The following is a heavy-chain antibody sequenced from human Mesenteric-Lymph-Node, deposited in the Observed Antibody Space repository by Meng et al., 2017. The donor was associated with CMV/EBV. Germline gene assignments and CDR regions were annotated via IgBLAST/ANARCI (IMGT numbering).Heavy chain of an antibody. D-gene: IGHD6-6*01. J-gene: IGHJ6*02. CDR1: GFTFSSYA. Sequence: GESLKISCAASGFTFSSYAMSWVRQAPGKGLEWVSGISESGGSIYYADSVKGRFTISRDNSKRTVYLQMSSLRAEDAAVYYCAKGHHGSSYYYHYGVDVWGQGTTVTVSS. CDR3: AKGHHGSSYYYHYGVDV. V-gene: IGHV3-23*01. CDR2: ISESGGSI.